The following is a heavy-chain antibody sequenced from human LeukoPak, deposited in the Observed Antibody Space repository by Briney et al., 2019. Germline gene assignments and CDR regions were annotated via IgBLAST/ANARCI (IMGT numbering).Heavy chain of an antibody. D-gene: IGHD6-19*01. CDR2: INPSGGST. Sequence: GASVKVSCKASGYTFTSYYMHWVRQAPGQGLEWMGIINPSGGSTSYAQKFQGRVTMTRDMSTSTAYMELSSLRSEDTAVYYCARGTERDGSGWYIPEKWGQGTLVTVSS. J-gene: IGHJ4*02. V-gene: IGHV1-46*01. CDR1: GYTFTSYY. CDR3: ARGTERDGSGWYIPEK.